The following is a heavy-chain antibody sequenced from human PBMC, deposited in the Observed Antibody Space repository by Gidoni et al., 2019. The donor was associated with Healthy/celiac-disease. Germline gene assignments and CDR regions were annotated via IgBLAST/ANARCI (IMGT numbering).Heavy chain of an antibody. D-gene: IGHD1-26*01. J-gene: IGHJ5*02. V-gene: IGHV3-74*01. CDR3: ARERVGAKFVNNWFDP. CDR1: GFTFSSYW. CDR2: INSDGSST. Sequence: EVQLVESGGGLVQPGGSLRLSCAASGFTFSSYWMHWVRQAPGKGLVWVARINSDGSSTSYADSVKGRFTISRDNAKNTLYLQMNSLRAEDTAVYYCARERVGAKFVNNWFDPWGQGTLVTVSS.